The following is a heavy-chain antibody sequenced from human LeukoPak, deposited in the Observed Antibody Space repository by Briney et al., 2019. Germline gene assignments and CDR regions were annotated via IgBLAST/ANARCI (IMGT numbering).Heavy chain of an antibody. V-gene: IGHV3-7*03. CDR1: GFTFSLYW. CDR3: AGGTGFIIKD. J-gene: IGHJ4*02. Sequence: PGGSLRLSCAASGFTFSLYWMNWVRRAPGKGLEWVANIKQDGSEKNYVDSVKGRFTISRDNAKNSLYLQMNNLRVEDTAIYYCAGGTGFIIKDWGQGTLVTVSS. CDR2: IKQDGSEK. D-gene: IGHD3-9*01.